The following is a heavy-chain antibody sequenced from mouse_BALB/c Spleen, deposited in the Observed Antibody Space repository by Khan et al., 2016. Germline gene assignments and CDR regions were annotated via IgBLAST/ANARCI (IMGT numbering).Heavy chain of an antibody. CDR2: INPGSGGT. CDR1: GYAFTNFL. D-gene: IGHD2-1*01. CDR3: ASYGNCDY. Sequence: QVQLQQSGAELVRPGTSVKVSCKASGYAFTNFLIQWVKQRPGQGLEWVGVINPGSGGTNYNEKFKDKATLTADKSSSTAYMQLSSLTSDDSAVYLCASYGNCDYWGQGTTLTVSS. V-gene: IGHV1-54*01. J-gene: IGHJ2*01.